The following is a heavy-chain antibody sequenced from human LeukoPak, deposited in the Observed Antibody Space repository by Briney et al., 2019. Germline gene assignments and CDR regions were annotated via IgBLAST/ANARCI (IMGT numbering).Heavy chain of an antibody. CDR1: GYTFTDYY. CDR2: ITPNSGGI. Sequence: ASVKVSCKASGYTFTDYYIHWVRQAPGQGLEWMGWITPNSGGINYAQKFQGRVSMTRDTSITTAFMELSSLRSDDTAVYYCVRDRGIDWGQGTLVTVSS. J-gene: IGHJ4*02. CDR3: VRDRGID. D-gene: IGHD3-10*01. V-gene: IGHV1-2*02.